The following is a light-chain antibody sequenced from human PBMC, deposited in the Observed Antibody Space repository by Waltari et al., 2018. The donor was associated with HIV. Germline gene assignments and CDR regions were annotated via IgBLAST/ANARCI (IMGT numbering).Light chain of an antibody. J-gene: IGLJ1*01. V-gene: IGLV2-11*01. CDR2: DVD. Sequence: QSALTQPRSVSGSPGQSVTISCTGSNNDIGSYSYVSWYQHPPGEAPTVIIYDVDQRPSGVPDRFSGSRSGNTASLTISGLQTEDESDYYCCSYAGTNIWVFGTGTKVTV. CDR3: CSYAGTNIWV. CDR1: NNDIGSYSY.